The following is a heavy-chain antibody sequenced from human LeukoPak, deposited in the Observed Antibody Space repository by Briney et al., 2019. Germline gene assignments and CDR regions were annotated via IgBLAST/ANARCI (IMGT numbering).Heavy chain of an antibody. CDR3: ARKTDSGGQGDY. V-gene: IGHV3-74*01. J-gene: IGHJ4*02. D-gene: IGHD3-22*01. Sequence: GSLRLSCAASGFTFSSYWMHWVRQAPGKGLVWVSRINSDGSSTSYADSVKGRFTISRDNSKNTLYLQMNSLRAEDTAVYYCARKTDSGGQGDYWGPGTLVTVSS. CDR1: GFTFSSYW. CDR2: INSDGSST.